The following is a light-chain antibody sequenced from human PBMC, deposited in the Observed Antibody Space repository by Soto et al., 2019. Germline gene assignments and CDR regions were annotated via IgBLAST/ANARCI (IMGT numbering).Light chain of an antibody. J-gene: IGKJ3*01. V-gene: IGKV3-20*01. CDR2: GAS. CDR1: QTVSSAY. Sequence: EVVLTQSPGTLSLSPGERATLSCRASQTVSSAYLAWYQQRSGQTPRLLIFGASNRATAIPDRSSGSGSGTDFTFTISRLEPEDFAVYYCQHYGGSPGVTFGPGTKVDIK. CDR3: QHYGGSPGVT.